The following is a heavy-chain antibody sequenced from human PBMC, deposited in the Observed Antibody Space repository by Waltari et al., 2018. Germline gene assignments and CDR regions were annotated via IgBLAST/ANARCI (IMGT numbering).Heavy chain of an antibody. CDR3: ARGGARHYDSSGYYDFDS. D-gene: IGHD3-22*01. V-gene: IGHV1-69*05. CDR2: IVPLFGTA. J-gene: IGHJ4*02. Sequence: QVQLVQSGAEVKKPGSSVKVSCKASGDTFRGYAMSWVRQAPGQGLEWMGGIVPLFGTAKYAHNFQDRLTITTDEFTTTAYMELSGLGSEDTAVYFCARGGARHYDSSGYYDFDSWGQGTQVSVSS. CDR1: GDTFRGYA.